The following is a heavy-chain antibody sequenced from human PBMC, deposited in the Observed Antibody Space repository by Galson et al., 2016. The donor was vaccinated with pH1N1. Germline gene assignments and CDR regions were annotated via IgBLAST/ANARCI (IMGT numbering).Heavy chain of an antibody. J-gene: IGHJ4*01. Sequence: SVKVSCKASGYRFRDYYVHWVRQAPGHGLEWIGRADPKTGGTKYGQKFQGRVTMTSDTSITTGYMELTRLKSDETALYYCARVEGRAAAGTTDWGQGTLVTVSS. CDR1: GYRFRDYY. D-gene: IGHD6-13*01. CDR3: ARVEGRAAAGTTD. V-gene: IGHV1-2*06. CDR2: ADPKTGGT.